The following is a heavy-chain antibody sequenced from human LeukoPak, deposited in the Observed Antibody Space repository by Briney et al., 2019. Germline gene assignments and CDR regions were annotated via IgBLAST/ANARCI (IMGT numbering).Heavy chain of an antibody. CDR2: INPSGGST. D-gene: IGHD2-15*01. J-gene: IGHJ6*02. CDR1: GYTFTSYG. CDR3: ARDIVVVVAALPYYYYGMDV. Sequence: ASVKVSCKASGYTFTSYGISWVRQAPGQGLEWMGIINPSGGSTSYAQKFQGRVTMTRDTSTSTVYMELSSLRSEDTAVYYCARDIVVVVAALPYYYYGMDVWGQGTTVTVSS. V-gene: IGHV1-46*01.